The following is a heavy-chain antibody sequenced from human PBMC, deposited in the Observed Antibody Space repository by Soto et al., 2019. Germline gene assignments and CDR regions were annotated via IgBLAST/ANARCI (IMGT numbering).Heavy chain of an antibody. CDR2: ISSRGSAI. J-gene: IGHJ4*02. Sequence: GGSLRLSCAASGFIFSDYSMNWVRQAPGKGLEWVSYISSRGSAISYADSVKGRFIISRDNAKNSLYLQMISLRDEDTAVYYCARETSFYYWGQGTLVTVSS. CDR3: ARETSFYY. CDR1: GFIFSDYS. V-gene: IGHV3-48*02.